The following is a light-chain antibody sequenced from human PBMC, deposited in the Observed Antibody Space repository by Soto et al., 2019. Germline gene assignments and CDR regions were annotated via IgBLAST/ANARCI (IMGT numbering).Light chain of an antibody. CDR3: QQSYSTPPVT. V-gene: IGKV1-39*01. Sequence: DIQMTQSPSSLYASVGDRVTITCRASQSISSYLNWYQQKPGKAPELLIYAASSLQSGVPSRFSGSGSGTDFTLTIISLQPEDFATYYCQQSYSTPPVTFGGGTKVEIK. J-gene: IGKJ4*01. CDR1: QSISSY. CDR2: AAS.